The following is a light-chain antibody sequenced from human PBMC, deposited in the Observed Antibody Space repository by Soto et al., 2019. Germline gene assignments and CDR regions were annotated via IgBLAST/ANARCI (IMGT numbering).Light chain of an antibody. Sequence: DIQMTQSPSTLSGSVGERVTITCRASPTISSWLAWYQQKPGKAPKLLIYKASTLKSGVPSRFSGSGSGTDFTLTISSLQPEDFATYYCQQSYSTPLTFGGGTRWIS. J-gene: IGKJ4*01. CDR2: KAS. V-gene: IGKV1-5*03. CDR3: QQSYSTPLT. CDR1: PTISSW.